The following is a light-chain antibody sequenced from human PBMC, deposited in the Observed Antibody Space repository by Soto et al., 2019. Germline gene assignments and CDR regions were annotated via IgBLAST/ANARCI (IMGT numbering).Light chain of an antibody. CDR1: GGDIGTYKY. J-gene: IGLJ3*02. Sequence: QSALTQPPSASGSPGQSVTISCTGTGGDIGTYKYVSWYQQHPGQAPKLIIYEVSKRPSGVPGRFFGSKSGNTASLTVSGLQSEDVADYYCTSYAGSSNWVFGGGTKLTVL. CDR3: TSYAGSSNWV. CDR2: EVS. V-gene: IGLV2-8*01.